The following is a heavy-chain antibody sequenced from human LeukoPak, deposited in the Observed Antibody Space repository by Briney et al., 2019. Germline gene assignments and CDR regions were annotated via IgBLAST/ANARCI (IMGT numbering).Heavy chain of an antibody. V-gene: IGHV4-30-4*01. Sequence: SETLSLTCTVSGGSISSGDYYWSWIRQPPGKGLEWIGYIYYSGSTYYNPSLKSRVTISVDMSKNQFSLKLSSVTAADTAVYYCARDLYYDSSGTPGYWGQGTLVTVSS. CDR3: ARDLYYDSSGTPGY. CDR2: IYYSGST. CDR1: GGSISSGDYY. J-gene: IGHJ4*02. D-gene: IGHD3-22*01.